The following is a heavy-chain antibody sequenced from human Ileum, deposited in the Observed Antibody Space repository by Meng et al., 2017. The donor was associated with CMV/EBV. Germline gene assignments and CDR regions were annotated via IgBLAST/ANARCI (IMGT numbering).Heavy chain of an antibody. Sequence: EVHVVGPGGGLVQPGGSLRLSCAASGFNFSSHWMHWVRHAPGKGLVWVSRMNSDGSSRDYADSVKGRFSISRDNAKNTLYLQMNSLRAEDTAVYYCASIGDPPIDDWGQGTLVTVSS. D-gene: IGHD4-17*01. CDR2: MNSDGSSR. CDR3: ASIGDPPIDD. V-gene: IGHV3-74*01. J-gene: IGHJ4*02. CDR1: GFNFSSHW.